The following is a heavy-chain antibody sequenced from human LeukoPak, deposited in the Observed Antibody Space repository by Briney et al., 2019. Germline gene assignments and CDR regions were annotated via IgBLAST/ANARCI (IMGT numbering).Heavy chain of an antibody. CDR1: GFTFSSNS. D-gene: IGHD3-9*01. CDR2: IRYDGSNK. V-gene: IGHV3-30*02. J-gene: IGHJ4*02. Sequence: GGSLRLSCAASGFTFSSNSMNWVRQAPGKGLEWVAFIRYDGSNKYYADSVKGRFTISRDNSKKALYLQMNSLRAEDTAVYYCAKESNYFDWLPGDYWGLGTLVTVSS. CDR3: AKESNYFDWLPGDY.